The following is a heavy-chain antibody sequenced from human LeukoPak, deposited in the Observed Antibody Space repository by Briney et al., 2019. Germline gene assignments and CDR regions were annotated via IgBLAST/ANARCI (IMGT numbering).Heavy chain of an antibody. Sequence: GASVKVSCKASGGTFSSYAISWVRQAPGQGLEWMGGIIPIFGTANYAQKFQGRVTITTDESTSTAYMELSSLRSDDTAVYYCVRDDRWDVECFQHWGQGTLVTVSS. V-gene: IGHV1-69*05. CDR2: IIPIFGTA. D-gene: IGHD1-26*01. CDR3: VRDDRWDVECFQH. J-gene: IGHJ1*01. CDR1: GGTFSSYA.